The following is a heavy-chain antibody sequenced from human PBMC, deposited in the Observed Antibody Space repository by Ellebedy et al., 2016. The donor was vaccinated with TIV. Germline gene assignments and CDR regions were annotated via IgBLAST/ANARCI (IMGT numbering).Heavy chain of an antibody. Sequence: MPSETLSLTCAVYGGTFNNYYWTWIRQAPGKGLEWIGSIFHSGNSYYNPSLKSRVTIFVDTSKNQFSLKLRSVTAADTAVYFCATVPGTGWFDPWGQGTLVTVSS. J-gene: IGHJ5*02. CDR3: ATVPGTGWFDP. D-gene: IGHD6-19*01. V-gene: IGHV4-34*08. CDR1: GGTFNNYY. CDR2: IFHSGNS.